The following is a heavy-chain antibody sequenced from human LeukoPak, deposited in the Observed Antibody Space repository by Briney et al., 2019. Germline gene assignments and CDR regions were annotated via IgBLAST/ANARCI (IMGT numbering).Heavy chain of an antibody. CDR3: ARLDSSSLPYYFDY. J-gene: IGHJ4*02. D-gene: IGHD6-13*01. CDR2: IYSGGST. V-gene: IGHV3-53*01. Sequence: GGSLRLSCAASGFTVSSNYMSWVRQAPGKGLEWVSVIYSGGSTYYADSVKGRFTISRDNSKNTLYLQMNSLRAEDTAVYYCARLDSSSLPYYFDYWGQGTLVTVSS. CDR1: GFTVSSNY.